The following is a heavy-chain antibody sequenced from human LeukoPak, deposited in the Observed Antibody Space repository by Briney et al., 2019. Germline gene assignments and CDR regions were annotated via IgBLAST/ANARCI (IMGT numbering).Heavy chain of an antibody. V-gene: IGHV1-69*05. J-gene: IGHJ4*02. CDR3: ARGGFYGPHDY. CDR1: GGTFSSYA. Sequence: SVKVSCKASGGTFSSYAISWVRQAPGQGLEWMGRIIPIFGTANYAQKFQGRVTMTRNTSISTAYMELSGLRSEDTAVYYCARGGFYGPHDYWGQGTLVTVSS. D-gene: IGHD4-17*01. CDR2: IIPIFGTA.